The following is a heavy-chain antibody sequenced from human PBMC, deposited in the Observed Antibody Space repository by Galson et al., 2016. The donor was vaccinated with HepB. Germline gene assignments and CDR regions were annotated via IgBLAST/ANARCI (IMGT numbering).Heavy chain of an antibody. CDR1: GFTFSNYE. CDR2: ISSSGFAI. V-gene: IGHV3-48*03. CDR3: ARNLGFCTSTGCNHLYYFDY. Sequence: SLRLSCAASGFTFSNYEMNWVRQAPGKGLEWVSYISSSGFAIYYADSVKGRFTISRDNAKNSLYLQMDSLRAEDTAVYYCARNLGFCTSTGCNHLYYFDYWGQGALVTVSS. D-gene: IGHD2-2*01. J-gene: IGHJ4*02.